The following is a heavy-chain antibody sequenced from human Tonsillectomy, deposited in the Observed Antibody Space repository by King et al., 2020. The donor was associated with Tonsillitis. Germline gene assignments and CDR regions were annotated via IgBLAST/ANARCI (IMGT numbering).Heavy chain of an antibody. V-gene: IGHV3-15*07. D-gene: IGHD3-10*01. J-gene: IGHJ4*02. CDR2: IKRKNDGGTT. CDR3: TTDSQGWFGEFDY. CDR1: GLTFSNAW. Sequence: VQLVESGGGLVKPGGSLRLSCAAAGLTFSNAWMNWVRQAPGKGLEWVGSIKRKNDGGTTDYAAPGKGRFTISRDDSKNTLYLQMNSLKTEDTAVYYCTTDSQGWFGEFDYWGQGTLVTVSS.